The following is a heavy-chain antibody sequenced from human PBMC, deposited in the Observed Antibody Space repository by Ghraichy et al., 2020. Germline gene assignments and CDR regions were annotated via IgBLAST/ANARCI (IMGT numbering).Heavy chain of an antibody. CDR3: ATGVAAGPTGAFDI. V-gene: IGHV1-24*01. CDR1: GYTLTELS. J-gene: IGHJ3*02. CDR2: FDPEDGET. Sequence: ASVKVSCKVSGYTLTELSMHWVRQAPGKGLEWMGGFDPEDGETIYAQKFQGRVTMTEDTSTDTAYMELSSLRSVDTAVYYCATGVAAGPTGAFDIWGQGTMVTVSS. D-gene: IGHD6-13*01.